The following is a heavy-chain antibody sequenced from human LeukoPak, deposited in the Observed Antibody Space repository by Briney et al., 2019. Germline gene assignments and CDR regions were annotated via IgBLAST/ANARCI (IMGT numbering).Heavy chain of an antibody. Sequence: GGSLRLSCAASGFTFSDYYMSWIRQAPGKGLEWVSYISSSGSTIYYADSVKGRFAISRDNAKNSLYLQMNSLRAEDTAVYYCARDRCGSTSCYAAWGQGTLVTVSS. CDR2: ISSSGSTI. J-gene: IGHJ4*02. CDR1: GFTFSDYY. V-gene: IGHV3-11*04. D-gene: IGHD2-2*01. CDR3: ARDRCGSTSCYAA.